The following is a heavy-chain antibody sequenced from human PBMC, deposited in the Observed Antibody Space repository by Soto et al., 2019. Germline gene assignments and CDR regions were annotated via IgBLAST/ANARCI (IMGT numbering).Heavy chain of an antibody. V-gene: IGHV3-23*01. CDR1: GFTFANYA. D-gene: IGHD6-19*01. J-gene: IGHJ4*02. CDR2: ISVHTSDT. CDR3: ARDIPGSGWSFDY. Sequence: EVHLSESGGDLIQPGGSLRLSCAASGFTFANYAMGWVRQAPGTGLMWVSAISVHTSDTFYADSVRGRFTISRDNSKDTLYLQMSSLRAEDTAVYYCARDIPGSGWSFDYWGRGALVTVSS.